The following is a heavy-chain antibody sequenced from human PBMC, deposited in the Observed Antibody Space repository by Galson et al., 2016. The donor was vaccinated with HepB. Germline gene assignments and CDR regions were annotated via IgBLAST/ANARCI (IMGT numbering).Heavy chain of an antibody. V-gene: IGHV4-30-4*01. D-gene: IGHD3-10*01. J-gene: IGHJ3*02. CDR3: ARAESFPDLWIGEGADVFDI. CDR1: GGSIRSGDYY. Sequence: TLSLTCTVSGGSIRSGDYYWSWIRQPPGKGLEWIGYISYSGSTDYKPSLKSRVTISVDTSKNQFSLKLNSVTAADTAVYYCARAESFPDLWIGEGADVFDIWGQGTMVTVSS. CDR2: ISYSGST.